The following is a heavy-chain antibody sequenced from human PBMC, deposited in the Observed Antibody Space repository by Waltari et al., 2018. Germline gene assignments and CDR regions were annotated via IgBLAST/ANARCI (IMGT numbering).Heavy chain of an antibody. D-gene: IGHD3-10*01. CDR2: IYYSGST. V-gene: IGHV4-39*02. Sequence: QLQLQESGPGLVKPSETLSLTCTVSGGSISSSSYYWGWIRQPPGKGLEWIGSIYYSGSTYSNPSLKSRVTISVDTSKNQFSLKLSSVTAADTAVYYCARDKLWFEEFPELDWGQGTLVTVSS. J-gene: IGHJ4*02. CDR1: GGSISSSSYY. CDR3: ARDKLWFEEFPELD.